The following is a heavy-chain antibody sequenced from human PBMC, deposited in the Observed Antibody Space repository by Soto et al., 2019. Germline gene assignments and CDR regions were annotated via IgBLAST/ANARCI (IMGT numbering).Heavy chain of an antibody. J-gene: IGHJ6*02. D-gene: IGHD6-6*01. V-gene: IGHV4-59*01. CDR3: ARDSKGSRGSSRTYYYYGMDV. CDR1: GGSSGAYF. Sequence: SETLSLTCTVSGGSSGAYFWNWVRQPPGKGLEWIGNIYYTGATSYNPSLESRVTISVDTSKNQFSLKLSSVTAADTAVYYCARDSKGSRGSSRTYYYYGMDVWGQGTTVTVSS. CDR2: IYYTGAT.